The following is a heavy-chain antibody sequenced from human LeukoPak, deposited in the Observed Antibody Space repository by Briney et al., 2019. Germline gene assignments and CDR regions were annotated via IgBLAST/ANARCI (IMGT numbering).Heavy chain of an antibody. D-gene: IGHD2-8*02. CDR2: IKSKTDGGTA. CDR3: SRLLSTGGY. V-gene: IGHV3-15*01. Sequence: GGSLRLSCAVSGFTFSNAWMTWVRQTPGRGLEWVGRIKSKTDGGTADYAAPVKGRFTISRDDSISMLYLQMNSLKTDDTAVYYCSRLLSTGGYWGQGTLDTVFS. J-gene: IGHJ4*02. CDR1: GFTFSNAW.